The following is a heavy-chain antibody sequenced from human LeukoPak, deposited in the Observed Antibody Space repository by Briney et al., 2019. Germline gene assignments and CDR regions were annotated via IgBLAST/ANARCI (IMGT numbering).Heavy chain of an antibody. CDR2: INPSGGST. J-gene: IGHJ5*02. CDR1: GHTFTSYY. Sequence: GASVKVSCKASGHTFTSYYMHWVRQAPGQGLEWMGIINPSGGSTSYAQKFQGRVTMTRDTSTSTVYMELSSLRSEDTAVYYCARDRLRGYSGKNWFDPWGQGTLVTVSS. V-gene: IGHV1-46*01. D-gene: IGHD5-18*01. CDR3: ARDRLRGYSGKNWFDP.